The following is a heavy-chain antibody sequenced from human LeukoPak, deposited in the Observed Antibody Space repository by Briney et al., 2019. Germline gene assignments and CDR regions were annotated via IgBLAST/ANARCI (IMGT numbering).Heavy chain of an antibody. Sequence: GGSLRLSCAASGFTFSSHAMSWVRQAPGKGLEWVSAISGSGGSTYYADSVKGRFTISRDNSKNTLYLQMNSLRAEDTAVYYCAKVRGYSGYEPIDYWGQGTLVTVSS. CDR1: GFTFSSHA. CDR3: AKVRGYSGYEPIDY. D-gene: IGHD5-12*01. V-gene: IGHV3-23*01. J-gene: IGHJ4*02. CDR2: ISGSGGST.